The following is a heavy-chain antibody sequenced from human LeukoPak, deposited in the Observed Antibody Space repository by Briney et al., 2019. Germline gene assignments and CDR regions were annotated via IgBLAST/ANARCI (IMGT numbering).Heavy chain of an antibody. D-gene: IGHD6-19*01. CDR1: GGTFSSYA. CDR2: IIPIFGTA. Sequence: SVKVSCKASGGTFSSYAISWVRQAPGQGLEWMGGIIPIFGTANYAQKFQGRVTITADESTSTAYMELSSLRSEDTAVYYCARDGRGGSSGWYTFDYWGQGTLVTVSS. CDR3: ARDGRGGSSGWYTFDY. V-gene: IGHV1-69*13. J-gene: IGHJ4*02.